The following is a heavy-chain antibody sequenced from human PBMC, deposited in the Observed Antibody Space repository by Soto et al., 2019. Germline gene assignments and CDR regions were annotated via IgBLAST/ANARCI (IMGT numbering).Heavy chain of an antibody. V-gene: IGHV3-15*01. J-gene: IGHJ4*02. CDR3: TKRSPVAGQSDY. D-gene: IGHD6-19*01. Sequence: GGSLRLSCAASGFTFSNAWMSWVRQAPGKGLEWVGRIKSKTDGGTTDYAAPVKGRFTISRDDSKNTLYLQMNSLKTEDTAVYYCTKRSPVAGQSDYWGQGTLVTVSS. CDR1: GFTFSNAW. CDR2: IKSKTDGGTT.